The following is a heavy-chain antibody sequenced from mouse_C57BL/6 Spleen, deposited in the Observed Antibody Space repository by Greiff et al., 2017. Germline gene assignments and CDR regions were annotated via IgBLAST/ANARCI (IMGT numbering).Heavy chain of an antibody. CDR3: ARGDYYGSSSYWYVDV. Sequence: QVQLKQSGAELARPGASVKLSCKASGYTFTSYGISWVKQRTGQGLEWIGEIYPRSGNTYYNEKFKGKATLTADKSSSTAYMELRSLTSEDSAVYCCARGDYYGSSSYWYVDVWGTGTTVTVSS. D-gene: IGHD1-1*01. J-gene: IGHJ1*03. CDR1: GYTFTSYG. CDR2: IYPRSGNT. V-gene: IGHV1-81*01.